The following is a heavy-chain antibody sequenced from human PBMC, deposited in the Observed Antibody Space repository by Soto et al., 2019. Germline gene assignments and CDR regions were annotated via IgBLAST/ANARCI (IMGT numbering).Heavy chain of an antibody. V-gene: IGHV3-33*01. D-gene: IGHD3-3*01. CDR3: ARGAGDFWSGYYFDY. CDR2: IWYDGSNK. Sequence: ESGGGVVPPGRSLRLSCAASGFTFSSYGMHWVRQAPGKGLEWVAVIWYDGSNKYYADSVKGRFTISRDNSKNTLYLQMNSLRAEDTAVYYCARGAGDFWSGYYFDYWGQGTLVTVSS. J-gene: IGHJ4*02. CDR1: GFTFSSYG.